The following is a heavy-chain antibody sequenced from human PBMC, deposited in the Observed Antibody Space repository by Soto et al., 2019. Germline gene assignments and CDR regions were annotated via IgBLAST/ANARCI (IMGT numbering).Heavy chain of an antibody. CDR2: LYYSGST. Sequence: XXTQSLRYTVSGGSISSYYWRWIRQPPGKGLEWIEYLYYSGSTYYNPSLKSRVTISVDTSKNQFYLKLRSVTAADTAVYYCARSVFPWGQGTLVTVSS. CDR3: ARSVFP. V-gene: IGHV4-59*06. CDR1: GGSISSYY. J-gene: IGHJ5*02.